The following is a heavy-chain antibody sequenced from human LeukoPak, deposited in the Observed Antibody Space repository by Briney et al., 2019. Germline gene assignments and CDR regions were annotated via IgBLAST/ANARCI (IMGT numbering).Heavy chain of an antibody. CDR2: IKQDGSEK. CDR3: ARHRVLRYFDWLSYFDY. D-gene: IGHD3-9*01. Sequence: GGSLRLSCGASGFTFSNYAMSWVRQAPGKGLEWVANIKQDGSEKYYVDSVKGRFTISRDNAKNSLYLQMNSLRAEDTAVYYCARHRVLRYFDWLSYFDYWGQGTLVTVSS. CDR1: GFTFSNYA. J-gene: IGHJ4*02. V-gene: IGHV3-7*01.